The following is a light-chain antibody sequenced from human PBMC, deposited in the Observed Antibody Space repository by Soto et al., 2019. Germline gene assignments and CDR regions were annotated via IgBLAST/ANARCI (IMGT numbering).Light chain of an antibody. J-gene: IGKJ1*01. CDR1: QGIRND. Sequence: AIQMTQSPSSLSASVGDRVTITCRASQGIRNDLDWYQQKPGKAPKLLIYAAYSLQSGVPSRFSGSGSGTDFTLTISSLQPEDFATYYCLQDYNYPRTFGQGTKVEIK. CDR2: AAY. CDR3: LQDYNYPRT. V-gene: IGKV1-6*01.